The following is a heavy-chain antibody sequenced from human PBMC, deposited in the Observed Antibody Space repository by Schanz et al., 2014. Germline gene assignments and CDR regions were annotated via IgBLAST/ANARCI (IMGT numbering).Heavy chain of an antibody. CDR2: IPWNGAAI. J-gene: IGHJ5*01. CDR1: GFNFSDYA. CDR3: AKTPREYCNYDNCPNWFDS. V-gene: IGHV3-9*01. D-gene: IGHD2-15*01. Sequence: EVHLLESGGGLVPPGGSLRLSCAASGFNFSDYAMHWVRQAPGKGLEWVSNIPWNGAAIGYAGSVRGRFTISRDSAKNSLYLQMTSLRAEDTAVYYCAKTPREYCNYDNCPNWFDSWGQGTLVTSSS.